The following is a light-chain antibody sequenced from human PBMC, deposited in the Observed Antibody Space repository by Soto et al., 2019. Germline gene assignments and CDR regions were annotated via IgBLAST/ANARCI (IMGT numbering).Light chain of an antibody. CDR1: QSISSW. V-gene: IGKV1-5*01. Sequence: DIQMTQSPSTLSASVGDRVTITCRASQSISSWLAWYQQKPGKAPKLLIYDASSLESGVPSRFSGSGSGTEFTLPISSLQPDDFATYYCQRYTFGQGTKLEIK. CDR3: QRYT. CDR2: DAS. J-gene: IGKJ2*01.